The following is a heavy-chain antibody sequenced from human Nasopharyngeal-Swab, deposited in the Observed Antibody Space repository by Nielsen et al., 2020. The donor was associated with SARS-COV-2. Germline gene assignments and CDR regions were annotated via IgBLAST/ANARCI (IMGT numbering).Heavy chain of an antibody. CDR2: IYYNGTT. CDR3: ARDTAYIPSEFDP. J-gene: IGHJ5*02. D-gene: IGHD2-2*02. CDR1: GGSISDYY. Sequence: SETLSLTCTVSGGSISDYYWNWIRQSPGKGLEWNGYIYYNGTTNYNPSLKSRVTMSVDTSKNQFSMKLTSVTAAEPAVYYCARDTAYIPSEFDPWGQGTLVTVSS. V-gene: IGHV4-59*12.